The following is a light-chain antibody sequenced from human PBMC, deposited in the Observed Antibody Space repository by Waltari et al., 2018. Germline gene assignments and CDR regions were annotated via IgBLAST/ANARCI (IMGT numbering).Light chain of an antibody. CDR1: ESLLHSDGKTY. V-gene: IGKV2-29*03. CDR3: MQALHLRT. J-gene: IGKJ1*01. Sequence: DIVVTQTPLSLSVTPGQPASISCKSSESLLHSDGKTYFYWYLQRPDQPPQLLIYDVSKRFSGVPDRFSGSGSRTDFTLKISRVEPEDVGVYYCMQALHLRTFGQGTKVEIE. CDR2: DVS.